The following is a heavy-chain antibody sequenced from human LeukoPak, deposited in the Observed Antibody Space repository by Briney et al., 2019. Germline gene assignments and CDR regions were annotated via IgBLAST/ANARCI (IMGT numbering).Heavy chain of an antibody. J-gene: IGHJ4*02. Sequence: RGSLRLSCAASGFTFSSYGLNWVRQAPGKGLEWVSTISSGGHIYYEDSVKGRFTISRDNAKNSLYLQMNSLRAEDTAVYYCARDQDGGKYYYESSGYSHWGQGILVTVSS. CDR3: ARDQDGGKYYYESSGYSH. CDR1: GFTFSSYG. D-gene: IGHD3-22*01. V-gene: IGHV3-21*01. CDR2: ISSGGHI.